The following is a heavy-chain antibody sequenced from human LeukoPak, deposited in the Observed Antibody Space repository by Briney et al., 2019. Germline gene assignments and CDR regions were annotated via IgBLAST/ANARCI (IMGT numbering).Heavy chain of an antibody. CDR2: IIPIFGTA. CDR3: APHHPRWGSLN. Sequence: ASVKVSCKASGGTFSSYAISWVRQAPGQGLEWMGGIIPIFGTANYAQKFQGRVTITADESTSTAYMELRSLRSDDTAVYYCAPHHPRWGSLNWGQGTLVTVSS. V-gene: IGHV1-69*13. CDR1: GGTFSSYA. D-gene: IGHD7-27*01. J-gene: IGHJ4*02.